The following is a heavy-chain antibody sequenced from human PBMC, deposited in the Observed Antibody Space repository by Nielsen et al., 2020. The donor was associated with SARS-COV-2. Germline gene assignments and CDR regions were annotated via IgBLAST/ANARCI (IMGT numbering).Heavy chain of an antibody. CDR3: AREGYGSGSYYKYYYYYGMDV. J-gene: IGHJ6*02. V-gene: IGHV3-7*03. Sequence: GESLKISCAASGFNFNNYGLDWVRQAPGKGLEWVANIKQDGSEKYYVDSVKGRFTISRDNAKNSLYLQMNSLRAEDTAVYYCAREGYGSGSYYKYYYYYGMDVWGQGTTVTVSS. D-gene: IGHD3-10*01. CDR2: IKQDGSEK. CDR1: GFNFNNYG.